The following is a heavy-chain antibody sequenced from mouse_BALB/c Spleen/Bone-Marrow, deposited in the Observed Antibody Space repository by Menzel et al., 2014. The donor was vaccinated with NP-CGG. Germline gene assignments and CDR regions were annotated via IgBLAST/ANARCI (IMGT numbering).Heavy chain of an antibody. Sequence: LQQSGAELVKPGASVKMSCKASGYTFTSYNMHWVKQTPGRGLEWIGTIYPGNGDTSYNQKFKGKATLTADKSSSTAYMQLSSLTSEDSAVYYCARSNWDGGNYFDYWGQGTTLTVSS. CDR3: ARSNWDGGNYFDY. V-gene: IGHV1-12*01. D-gene: IGHD4-1*01. CDR2: IYPGNGDT. CDR1: GYTFTSYN. J-gene: IGHJ2*01.